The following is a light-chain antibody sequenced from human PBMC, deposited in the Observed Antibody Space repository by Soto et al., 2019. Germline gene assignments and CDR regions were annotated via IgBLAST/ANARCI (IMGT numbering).Light chain of an antibody. V-gene: IGKV3-15*01. Sequence: EIVMTQSPATLSVSPGERATLSCRASQSVSSNLAWYQQKPVQAPRLLIYGASTRATGIPARFSGSGSGTEFTLTISSLQSEYFAVYYCQQYNNWPATFGPGTKVDI. CDR1: QSVSSN. J-gene: IGKJ3*01. CDR2: GAS. CDR3: QQYNNWPAT.